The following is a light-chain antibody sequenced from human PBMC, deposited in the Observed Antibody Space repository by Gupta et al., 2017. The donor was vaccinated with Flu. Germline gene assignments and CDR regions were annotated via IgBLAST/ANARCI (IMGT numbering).Light chain of an antibody. CDR1: SSNVGANA. J-gene: IGLJ2*01. CDR3: AAWDDRLNGPV. CDR2: TNN. V-gene: IGLV1-44*01. Sequence: QSVLTQPPSASGTPGQRVTISCSGSSSNVGANAVNWYQQVPGTAPKLLINTNNQGPSGVPDRFSGSKSGTSASLAISGLQSEDEADYYCAAWDDRLNGPVFGGGTKLTVL.